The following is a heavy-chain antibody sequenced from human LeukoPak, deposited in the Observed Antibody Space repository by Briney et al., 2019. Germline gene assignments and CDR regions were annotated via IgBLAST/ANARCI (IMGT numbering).Heavy chain of an antibody. CDR2: TNWDGAST. Sequence: GGSLRLSCAASGFRFDDYGMSWVRHVPGKGLEWVSGTNWDGASTGYADSVKGRFTISRDNVKNFLYLQMNSLRVEDTALYFCGRVYCSTTSCYDYHDYYMDVWGKGTTVTVSS. J-gene: IGHJ6*03. CDR3: GRVYCSTTSCYDYHDYYMDV. V-gene: IGHV3-20*04. D-gene: IGHD2-2*01. CDR1: GFRFDDYG.